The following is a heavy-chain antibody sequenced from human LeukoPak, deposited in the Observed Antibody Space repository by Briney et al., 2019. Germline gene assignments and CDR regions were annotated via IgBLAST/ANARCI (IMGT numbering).Heavy chain of an antibody. CDR3: ARRTALGHYYMDV. CDR2: IYYSGST. Sequence: SETLSLTCTVSGGSISSYYWSWIRQPPGKGLEWIGYIYYSGSTNYNPSLKSRVTISVDTSKNQFSLKLSSVTAADTAVYYRARRTALGHYYMDVWGKGTTVTVSS. V-gene: IGHV4-59*01. J-gene: IGHJ6*03. D-gene: IGHD1/OR15-1a*01. CDR1: GGSISSYY.